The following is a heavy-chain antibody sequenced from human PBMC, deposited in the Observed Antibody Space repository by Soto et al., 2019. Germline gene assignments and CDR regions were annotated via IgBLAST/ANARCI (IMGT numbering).Heavy chain of an antibody. CDR2: IYYSGST. Sequence: PSETLSLTCTVSGGSISSYYWSWIRQPPGKGLEWIGYIYYSGSTNYNPSLKSRVTISVDTSKNQFSLKLSSVTAADMAVYYCATGASSGAFDYWGQGTLVTVSS. D-gene: IGHD1-26*01. V-gene: IGHV4-59*01. J-gene: IGHJ4*02. CDR1: GGSISSYY. CDR3: ATGASSGAFDY.